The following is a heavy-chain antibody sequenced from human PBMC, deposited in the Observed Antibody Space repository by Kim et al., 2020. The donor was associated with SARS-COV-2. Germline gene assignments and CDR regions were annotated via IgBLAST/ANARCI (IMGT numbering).Heavy chain of an antibody. CDR1: GYSFTGYY. CDR3: AKGGEEFGDRSYYYYEYGM. J-gene: IGHJ6*01. Sequence: ASVKVSCKASGYSFTGYYMHGVRQAPGQGLEWMVWINPNIGGTTYAQKCQGRVTMTRDTSISTTYMELSRLRSDETAVYYCAKGGEEFGDRSYYYYEYGM. CDR2: INPNIGGT. V-gene: IGHV1-2*02. D-gene: IGHD3-10*01.